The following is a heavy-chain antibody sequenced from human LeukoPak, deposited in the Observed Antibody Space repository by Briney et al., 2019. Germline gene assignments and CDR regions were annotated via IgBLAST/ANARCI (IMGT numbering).Heavy chain of an antibody. V-gene: IGHV3-23*01. CDR2: ISDDGRNT. CDR1: GFTFSNYG. J-gene: IGHJ6*03. CDR3: ARASNSYYYMDV. Sequence: GGSLRLSCAASGFTFSNYGMNWVRQAPEKGLEWVSSISDDGRNTYYADSVKGRFTISRDNSKNTLYLQMNSLRAGDTAVYYCARASNSYYYMDVWGKGTTVTVSS.